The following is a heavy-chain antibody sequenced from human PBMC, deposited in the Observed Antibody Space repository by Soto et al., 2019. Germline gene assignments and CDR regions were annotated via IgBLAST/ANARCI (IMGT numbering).Heavy chain of an antibody. CDR3: ARESEDLTSNFDY. CDR1: GFTFTRYS. V-gene: IGHV3-21*06. J-gene: IGHJ4*02. CDR2: ISSTTNYI. Sequence: PGGSLRLSFAASGFTFTRYSINWVRQAPGKGLEWVSSISSTTNYIYYGDSMKGRFTISRDNAKNSLYLEMNSLRAEDTAVYYCARESEDLTSNFDYWGQGTLVTVSS.